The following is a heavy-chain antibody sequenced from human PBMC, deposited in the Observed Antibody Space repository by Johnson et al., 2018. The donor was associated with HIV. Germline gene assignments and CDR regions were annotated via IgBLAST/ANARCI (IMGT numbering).Heavy chain of an antibody. D-gene: IGHD1-26*01. CDR3: AREGIVGATGDAFDI. J-gene: IGHJ3*02. V-gene: IGHV3-30*04. CDR2: IWYDGSNK. CDR1: GITFSGYA. Sequence: QVQLVESGGGVVQPGRSLRLSCAGSGITFSGYAMHWVRQAPGKGLAWVAVIWYDGSNKYYADSVKGRFTISRDNSKNTLYLQMNSLRAEDTAVYYWAREGIVGATGDAFDIWGQGTMVTVSS.